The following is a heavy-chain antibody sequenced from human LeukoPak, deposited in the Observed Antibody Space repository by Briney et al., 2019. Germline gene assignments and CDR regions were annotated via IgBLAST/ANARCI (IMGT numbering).Heavy chain of an antibody. CDR3: ARAGATSSYSGSYGYSDY. V-gene: IGHV4-59*01. Sequence: PSETLSLTCTVSGGSISSYYWSWIRQPPGKGLEWIGSIYYNGGTNYNSSLKSRVTISADTSNKHFSLRLSSVTAADTAVYYCARAGATSSYSGSYGYSDYWGQGSLVTVSS. CDR1: GGSISSYY. CDR2: IYYNGGT. J-gene: IGHJ4*02. D-gene: IGHD6-19*01.